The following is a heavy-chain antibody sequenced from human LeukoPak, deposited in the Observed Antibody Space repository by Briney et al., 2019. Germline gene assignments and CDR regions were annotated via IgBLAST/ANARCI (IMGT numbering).Heavy chain of an antibody. V-gene: IGHV4-34*01. D-gene: IGHD6-13*01. CDR3: ARVGPNSSSWYLYYYYYYYMDV. Sequence: ESLRLSCAASGFTFTTYWMSWVRQLPGKGLEWIGEINHSGSTNYNPSLKSRVTISVDTSKNQFSLKLSSVTAADTAVYYCARVGPNSSSWYLYYYYYYYMDVWGKGTTVTVSS. CDR2: INHSGST. J-gene: IGHJ6*03. CDR1: GFTFTTYW.